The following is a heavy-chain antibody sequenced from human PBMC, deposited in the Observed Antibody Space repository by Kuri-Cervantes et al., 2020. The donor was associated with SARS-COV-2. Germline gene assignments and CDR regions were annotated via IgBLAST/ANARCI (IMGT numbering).Heavy chain of an antibody. CDR1: GGSISSYY. J-gene: IGHJ4*02. D-gene: IGHD3-3*01. CDR3: ARRGTIFGVATFDY. Sequence: SETLSLTCTVSGGSISSYYWSWIRQPPGKGLEWIGYIYYSGSTNCNPSLKSRVTISVDTSKNQFSLKLSSVTAADTAVYYCARRGTIFGVATFDYWGQGTLVTVSS. V-gene: IGHV4-59*01. CDR2: IYYSGST.